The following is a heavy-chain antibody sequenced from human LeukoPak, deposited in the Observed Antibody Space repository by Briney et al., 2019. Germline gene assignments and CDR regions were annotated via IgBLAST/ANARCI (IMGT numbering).Heavy chain of an antibody. J-gene: IGHJ2*01. V-gene: IGHV4-59*01. D-gene: IGHD3-22*01. CDR1: GGSISSYY. Sequence: SETLSLTCTVSGGSISSYYWSWIRQPPGKGLEWIWYIYYSGSTNYNPSLKSRVTISVDSSNNPFSLKLTSVTAADTAVYYCARDRYYYDSSWWYFDLWGRGTLVTVSS. CDR2: IYYSGST. CDR3: ARDRYYYDSSWWYFDL.